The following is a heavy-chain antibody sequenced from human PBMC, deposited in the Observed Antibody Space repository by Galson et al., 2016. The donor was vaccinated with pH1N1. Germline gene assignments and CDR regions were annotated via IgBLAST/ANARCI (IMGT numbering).Heavy chain of an antibody. CDR3: AHSLYGDYVGWFDP. Sequence: PALVKPTQTLTLTCTFSGFSLSTSGVGVGWIRQPPGKALEWLALIYCNDDKRYSPSLKSRLTITKDTSKNQVVLTMTNMDPVDTATYYCAHSLYGDYVGWFDPWGQGTLVTVSS. J-gene: IGHJ5*02. CDR2: IYCNDDK. CDR1: GFSLSTSGVG. D-gene: IGHD4-17*01. V-gene: IGHV2-5*01.